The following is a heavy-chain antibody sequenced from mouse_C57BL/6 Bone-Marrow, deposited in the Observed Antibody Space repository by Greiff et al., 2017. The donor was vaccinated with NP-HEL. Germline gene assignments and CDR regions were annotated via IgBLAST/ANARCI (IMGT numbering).Heavy chain of an antibody. Sequence: EVHLVESGGGLVQSGRSLRLSCATSGFTFSDFYMEWVRQAPGKGLEWIAASRNKANDYTTEYSASVKGRFIVSRDTSQSILYLQMNALRAEDTAIDYCARDALTGTPFAYWGQGTLVTVSA. CDR3: ARDALTGTPFAY. CDR1: GFTFSDFY. V-gene: IGHV7-1*01. D-gene: IGHD4-1*01. J-gene: IGHJ3*01. CDR2: SRNKANDYTT.